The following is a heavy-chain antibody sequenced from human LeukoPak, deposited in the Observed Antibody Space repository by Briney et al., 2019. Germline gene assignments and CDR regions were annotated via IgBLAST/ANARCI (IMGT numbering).Heavy chain of an antibody. V-gene: IGHV3-23*01. Sequence: GGSLRLSCSASGFTFSSYAMTWVRQAPGKGLEWVSTVSSSDSSSYYADSVKGRFTISRDNSKNTLYLQMNSLRAEDTAVYYCAKGRGYCSGGSCYSDYWGRGTLVTVSS. CDR1: GFTFSSYA. CDR2: VSSSDSSS. D-gene: IGHD2-15*01. J-gene: IGHJ4*02. CDR3: AKGRGYCSGGSCYSDY.